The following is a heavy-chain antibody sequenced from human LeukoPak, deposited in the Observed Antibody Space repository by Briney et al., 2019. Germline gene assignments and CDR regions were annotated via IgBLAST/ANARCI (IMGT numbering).Heavy chain of an antibody. CDR1: GYTFTSNY. CDR2: ISPSGGST. D-gene: IGHD3-10*01. Sequence: ASVTVSFKAFGYTFTSNYMHWVRQAPGQGPEWMGVISPSGGSTTYAQKFQGRVTMTRNTSISTAYMELSSLRSEDTAVYYCARGPKMGYYGSGSYYFAYDYMDVGGKGTTVTISS. J-gene: IGHJ6*03. CDR3: ARGPKMGYYGSGSYYFAYDYMDV. V-gene: IGHV1-46*01.